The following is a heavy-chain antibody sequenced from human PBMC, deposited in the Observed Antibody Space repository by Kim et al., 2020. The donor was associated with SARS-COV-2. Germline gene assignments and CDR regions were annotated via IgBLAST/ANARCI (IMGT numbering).Heavy chain of an antibody. CDR1: GFTFSDHY. CDR2: SRDKANSYRT. J-gene: IGHJ6*02. Sequence: GGSLRLSCDVSGFTFSDHYMDWVRQAPGKGLEWVGRSRDKANSYRTEYAASVKGRFTVSRDDSKNSLYLQMNSLKTEDTAMYYCVRASGYYGSGMDVWGQGTTVTVSS. D-gene: IGHD3-10*01. CDR3: VRASGYYGSGMDV. V-gene: IGHV3-72*01.